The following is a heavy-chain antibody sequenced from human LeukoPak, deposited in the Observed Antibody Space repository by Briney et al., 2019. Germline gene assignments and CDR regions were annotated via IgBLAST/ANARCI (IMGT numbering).Heavy chain of an antibody. V-gene: IGHV3-11*01. D-gene: IGHD6-13*01. J-gene: IGHJ4*02. CDR2: IRSGGSTI. CDR1: GFTFSDYY. Sequence: GGSLRLSCAVSGFTFSDYYMSWIRQAPGKGLEWVSYIRSGGSTISHADSVKGRFTISRDNAENSLYLQMNSLRAEDTGVYYCARGGAAGRCFDYWGQGTLVTVSS. CDR3: ARGGAAGRCFDY.